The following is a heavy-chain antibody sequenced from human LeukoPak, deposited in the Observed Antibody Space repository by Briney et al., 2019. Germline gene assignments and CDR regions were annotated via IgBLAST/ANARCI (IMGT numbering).Heavy chain of an antibody. Sequence: PSQTLSLTCAVSGGSISSGGYSWSWLRQPPGKGLEWIGYIYHSGSTYYNPSLKSRVTISVDRSKNQFSLKLSSVTAADTAVYYCARGYRGVIIDYWGQGTLVTVSS. J-gene: IGHJ4*02. CDR2: IYHSGST. D-gene: IGHD3-10*01. CDR3: ARGYRGVIIDY. CDR1: GGSISSGGYS. V-gene: IGHV4-30-2*01.